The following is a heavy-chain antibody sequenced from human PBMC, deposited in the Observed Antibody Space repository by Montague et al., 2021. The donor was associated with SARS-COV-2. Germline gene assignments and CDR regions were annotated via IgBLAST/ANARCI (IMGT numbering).Heavy chain of an antibody. CDR2: ISGSGDIT. Sequence: SISLDASGFSFSNYAMSWVRQAPGKGLEWVSPISGSGDITHYADSVKGRFTISRDNSKNTLYLQMNSLRAGDTAVYYCAKEAVYSSSWEYFDYWGQGTLVTVSS. CDR1: GFSFSNYA. V-gene: IGHV3-23*01. CDR3: AKEAVYSSSWEYFDY. D-gene: IGHD6-13*01. J-gene: IGHJ4*02.